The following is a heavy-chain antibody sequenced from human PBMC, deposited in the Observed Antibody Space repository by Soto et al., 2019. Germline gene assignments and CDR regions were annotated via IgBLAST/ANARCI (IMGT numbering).Heavy chain of an antibody. D-gene: IGHD2-2*01. CDR2: ISWNSGSI. CDR1: GFTFDDYA. CDR3: ATDSAAMLHDAFDI. V-gene: IGHV3-9*01. J-gene: IGHJ3*02. Sequence: EVQLVESGGGLVQPGRSLRLSCAASGFTFDDYAMHWVRQAPGKGLVWVSGISWNSGSIGYADSVKGRFTISRDNAKNSLYLQMNSLRSEDTALYYCATDSAAMLHDAFDIWGQGTMVNVSS.